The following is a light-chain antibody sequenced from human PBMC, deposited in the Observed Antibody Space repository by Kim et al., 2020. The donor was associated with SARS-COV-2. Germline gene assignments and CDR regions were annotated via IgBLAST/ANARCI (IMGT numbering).Light chain of an antibody. Sequence: GQSITISFTGTSSYVGGYNYVSWYQQHPGKAPKLMIYDVSKRPSGVSNRFSGSKSGNTASLTISGLQAEDEADYYCSSYTSSSTYVFGTGTKVTVL. CDR2: DVS. CDR1: SSYVGGYNY. CDR3: SSYTSSSTYV. J-gene: IGLJ1*01. V-gene: IGLV2-14*04.